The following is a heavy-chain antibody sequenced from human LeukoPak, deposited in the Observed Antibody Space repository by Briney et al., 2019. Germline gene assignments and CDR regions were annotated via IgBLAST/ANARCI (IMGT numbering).Heavy chain of an antibody. J-gene: IGHJ4*02. Sequence: PGGSLRLSCAASGVTFSSYSMNWVRQAPGKGLEWVSAISSSSSYIYYADSVKGRFTISRDNAKNSLYLQMNSLRAEDTAVYYCARDSSTRLGELSLYQDLDYWGQGTLVTVSS. D-gene: IGHD3-16*02. CDR1: GVTFSSYS. CDR3: ARDSSTRLGELSLYQDLDY. CDR2: ISSSSSYI. V-gene: IGHV3-21*01.